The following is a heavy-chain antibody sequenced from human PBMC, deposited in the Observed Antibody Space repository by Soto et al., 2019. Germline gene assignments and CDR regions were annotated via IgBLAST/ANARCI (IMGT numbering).Heavy chain of an antibody. D-gene: IGHD6-6*01. J-gene: IGHJ4*02. CDR1: GFTFSSYS. CDR2: ISSSSSYI. V-gene: IGHV3-21*01. Sequence: GGSLRLSCAASGFTFSSYSMNWVRQAPGKGLEWVSSISSSSSYIYYADSVKGRFTISRDNAKNSLYLQMNSLRAEDTAVYYCARTHYTSSIAARPGECGYWGQGTLVTVSS. CDR3: ARTHYTSSIAARPGECGY.